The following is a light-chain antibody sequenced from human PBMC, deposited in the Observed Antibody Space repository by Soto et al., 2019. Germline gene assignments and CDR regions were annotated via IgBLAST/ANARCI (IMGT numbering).Light chain of an antibody. CDR1: QSVNTY. CDR2: DAS. CDR3: QQRSSWPLT. J-gene: IGKJ1*01. V-gene: IGKV3-11*01. Sequence: EIVLTQSPATLSLSPGERVSLSCRASQSVNTYFAWYQQKPGQAPRLLIYDASIRATGIPSRLSGSGSWTDFSRPISNLEPEGFSIYYCQQRSSWPLTFGHGTRVEI.